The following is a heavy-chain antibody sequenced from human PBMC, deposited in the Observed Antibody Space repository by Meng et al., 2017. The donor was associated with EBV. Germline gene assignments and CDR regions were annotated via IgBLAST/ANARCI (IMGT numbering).Heavy chain of an antibody. J-gene: IGHJ5*02. CDR1: GGSFGGYY. V-gene: IGHV4-34*01. D-gene: IGHD1-26*01. CDR2: INHSGST. Sequence: QVQLQQWGAGLLKPSETLSLTCAVDGGSFGGYYWSWIRQPPGKGLDWIREINHSGSTNYNPSLKSRVTISVDTSKNQFSLKLSSVTAADTAVYYCARGGGNRGGIVGATYRLNWFDPWGQGTLGTVSS. CDR3: ARGGGNRGGIVGATYRLNWFDP.